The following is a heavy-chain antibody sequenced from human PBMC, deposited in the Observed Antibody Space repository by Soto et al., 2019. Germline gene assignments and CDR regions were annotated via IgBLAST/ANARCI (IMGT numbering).Heavy chain of an antibody. CDR3: ARSSRIRLVWFDP. Sequence: SETLSLTCAVYGGSFSGYYWSWIRQPPGKGLEWIGETNHSGSTNYNPSLKSRVTISVDTSKNQFSLKLSSVTAADTAVYYCARSSRIRLVWFDPWGQGTLVTVSS. CDR1: GGSFSGYY. CDR2: TNHSGST. V-gene: IGHV4-34*01. J-gene: IGHJ5*02. D-gene: IGHD3-10*01.